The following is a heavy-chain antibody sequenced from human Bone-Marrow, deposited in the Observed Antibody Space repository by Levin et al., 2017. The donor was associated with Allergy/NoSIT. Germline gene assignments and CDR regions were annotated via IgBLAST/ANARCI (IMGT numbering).Heavy chain of an antibody. J-gene: IGHJ6*03. V-gene: IGHV1-69*06. D-gene: IGHD3-16*02. CDR2: IIPVFDTT. CDR1: GGTFSSYA. CDR3: ARVPYDYIWGSYRPQHYYMDV. Sequence: GASVKVSCKASGGTFSSYAISWVRQAPGQGLEWVGGIIPVFDTTDYAHKFQDRITITADKSTSTAYMELSSLRSEDTAVYYCARVPYDYIWGSYRPQHYYMDVWGTGTTVTVSS.